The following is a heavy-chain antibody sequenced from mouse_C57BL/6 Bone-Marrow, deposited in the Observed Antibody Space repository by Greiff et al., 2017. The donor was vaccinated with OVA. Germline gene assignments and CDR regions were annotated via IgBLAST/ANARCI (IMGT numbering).Heavy chain of an antibody. J-gene: IGHJ1*03. CDR2: IYYSGTI. V-gene: IGHV3-5*01. CDR1: GISITTGYYR. CDR3: ARERGFYYDYDGWYFDV. Sequence: VQLQQSGPGLVKPSQTVFLTCTVTGISITTGYYRWSWLRQFPGNKLEWIGYIYYSGTITYNPSPTSRTTITSDPPKNQFFQEMNSVTTEDTATYYCARERGFYYDYDGWYFDVWGTGTTVTVSS. D-gene: IGHD2-4*01.